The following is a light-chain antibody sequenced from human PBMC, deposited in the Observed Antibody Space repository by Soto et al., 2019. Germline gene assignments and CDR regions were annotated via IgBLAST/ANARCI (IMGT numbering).Light chain of an antibody. CDR2: EGS. J-gene: IGLJ1*01. Sequence: QSVLTQPASVSVSPGQSITISCTGTSSDVGTYNLVSWYQQHPGKAPKLMLYEGSKRPSGVSNRFSGSNSGNTASLTISGLQAEDEADYYCCSYAAGSAPYVFGTGTKVTVL. CDR3: CSYAAGSAPYV. CDR1: SSDVGTYNL. V-gene: IGLV2-23*01.